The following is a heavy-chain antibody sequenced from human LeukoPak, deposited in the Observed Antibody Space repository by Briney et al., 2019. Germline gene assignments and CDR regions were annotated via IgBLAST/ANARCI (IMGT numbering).Heavy chain of an antibody. V-gene: IGHV4-59*01. Sequence: SETLSLTCTVSGASISSYYWSWIRQPPGKGLEWIGYIYYSGSTNYNPSLKSRVTISVDTSKNQFSLKLSSVTAVDTAVYYCARGGAVAGNWFDPWGQGTLVTVSP. J-gene: IGHJ5*02. CDR3: ARGGAVAGNWFDP. D-gene: IGHD6-19*01. CDR2: IYYSGST. CDR1: GASISSYY.